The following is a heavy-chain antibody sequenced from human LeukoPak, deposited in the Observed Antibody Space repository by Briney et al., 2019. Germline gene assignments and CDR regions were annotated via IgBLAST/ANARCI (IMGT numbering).Heavy chain of an antibody. CDR3: ARGGDYAGVAARIDL. CDR2: ITTRANII. V-gene: IGHV3-11*01. CDR1: GFNFGDYY. D-gene: IGHD4-17*01. Sequence: GGSLRLSCVASGFNFGDYYMSWIRQTPGKGLEWIAYITTRANIIYHVDAVQGRFTVSADTAKNSLYLQMNNLRVEDTALYFCARGGDYAGVAARIDLWGRGTLATVSS. J-gene: IGHJ5*02.